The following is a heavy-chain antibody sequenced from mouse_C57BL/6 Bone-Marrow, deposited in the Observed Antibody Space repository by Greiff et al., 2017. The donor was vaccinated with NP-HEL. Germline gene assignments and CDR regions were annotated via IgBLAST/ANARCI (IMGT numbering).Heavy chain of an antibody. CDR3: ARRGDCDDSFAY. CDR2: ISGGGGNT. CDR1: GFTFSSYT. V-gene: IGHV5-9*01. D-gene: IGHD2-4*01. J-gene: IGHJ3*01. Sequence: EVQGVESGGGLVKPGGSLKLSCAASGFTFSSYTMSWVRQTPEKRLEWVATISGGGGNTYYPDSVKGRFTISRDNAKNTLYLQMSSLRSEDTALYYCARRGDCDDSFAYWGQGTLVTVSA.